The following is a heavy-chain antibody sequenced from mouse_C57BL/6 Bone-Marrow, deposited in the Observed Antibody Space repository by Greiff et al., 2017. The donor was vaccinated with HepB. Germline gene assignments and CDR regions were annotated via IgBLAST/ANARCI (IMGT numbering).Heavy chain of an antibody. CDR2: INPYNGGT. CDR3: ARYPYYGSSHWYFDV. Sequence: VQLQQSGPVLVKPGASVKMSCKASGYTFTDYYMNWVKQSHGKSLEWIGVINPYNGGTSYNQKFKGKATLTVDKSSSTAYMELNSLTSEDSAVYYCARYPYYGSSHWYFDVWGTGTTVTVSS. V-gene: IGHV1-19*01. J-gene: IGHJ1*03. CDR1: GYTFTDYY. D-gene: IGHD1-1*01.